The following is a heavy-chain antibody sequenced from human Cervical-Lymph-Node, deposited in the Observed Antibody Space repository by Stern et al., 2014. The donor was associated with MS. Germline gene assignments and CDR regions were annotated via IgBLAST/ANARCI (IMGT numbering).Heavy chain of an antibody. Sequence: EVQLLESGGDLVQPGGSLRLSCAASGFTFSRFAMPWVRQAPGKGLEWVAAISGSGAIQSYADYVKGRFTIPRDNSKTPLHPQMNSLRAEDTAVYYCAKCLSTIVGLLTIPSFWGQGTTVTVSS. J-gene: IGHJ6*02. CDR2: ISGSGAIQ. CDR1: GFTFSRFA. D-gene: IGHD3-3*01. V-gene: IGHV3-23*01. CDR3: AKCLSTIVGLLTIPSF.